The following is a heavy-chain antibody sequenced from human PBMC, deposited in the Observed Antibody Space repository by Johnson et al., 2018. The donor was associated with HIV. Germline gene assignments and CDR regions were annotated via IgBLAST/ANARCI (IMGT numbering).Heavy chain of an antibody. CDR2: IRYDGRKK. CDR3: AKDIYYDSSDYYSVGAFDI. J-gene: IGHJ3*02. CDR1: GFTFSSYG. D-gene: IGHD3-22*01. Sequence: QVQLVESGGGVVQPGGSLRLSCAASGFTFSSYGMHWVRQAPGKGLEWVAFIRYDGRKKYYADSVKGGFTISRDNSKNTLYLQMSSLRAEDTAVYYCAKDIYYDSSDYYSVGAFDIWGQGTMVTVSS. V-gene: IGHV3-30*02.